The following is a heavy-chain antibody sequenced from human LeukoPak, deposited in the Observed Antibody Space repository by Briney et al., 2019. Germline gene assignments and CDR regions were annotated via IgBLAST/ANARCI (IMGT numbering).Heavy chain of an antibody. V-gene: IGHV3-53*01. D-gene: IGHD5-18*01. Sequence: GGSLRLSCAASEFTVSSNYMSWVRQAPGKGLEWVSVIHSGGCIYYAEPGKGGFTISRDISKNMLYLQMNSLRADDTAVYYCARGHNTATSGTRAFDIWGQGTMVTVSS. CDR3: ARGHNTATSGTRAFDI. CDR2: IHSGGCI. CDR1: EFTVSSNY. J-gene: IGHJ3*02.